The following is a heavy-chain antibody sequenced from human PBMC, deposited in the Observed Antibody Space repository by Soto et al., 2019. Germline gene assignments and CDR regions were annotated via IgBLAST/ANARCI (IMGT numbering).Heavy chain of an antibody. CDR1: GGSISSGGYY. CDR3: ARAVVVTAIAGDAFDI. V-gene: IGHV4-31*03. D-gene: IGHD2-21*02. CDR2: IYYSGST. J-gene: IGHJ3*02. Sequence: QVQLQESGPGLVKPSQTLSLTCTVSGGSISSGGYYWSWIRQHPGKGLEWIGYIYYSGSTYYNPSLKSRVTISVDTSKNRFSLKLSSVTAADTAVYYCARAVVVTAIAGDAFDIWGQGTMVTVSS.